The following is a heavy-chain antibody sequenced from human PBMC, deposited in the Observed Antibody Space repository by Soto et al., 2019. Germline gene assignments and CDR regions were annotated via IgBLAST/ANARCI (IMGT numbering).Heavy chain of an antibody. CDR1: GFTFSSYS. Sequence: PGGSLRLSCAASGFTFSSYSMNWVRQAPGKGLEWVSSISSSSSYIYYADSVKGRFTISRDNAKNSLYLQMNSLRAEDTAVYYCARDPIVVVPAAIPKGQKDYYYYYYIDVWGKGTTVTVSS. CDR3: ARDPIVVVPAAIPKGQKDYYYYYYIDV. D-gene: IGHD2-2*02. V-gene: IGHV3-21*01. J-gene: IGHJ6*03. CDR2: ISSSSSYI.